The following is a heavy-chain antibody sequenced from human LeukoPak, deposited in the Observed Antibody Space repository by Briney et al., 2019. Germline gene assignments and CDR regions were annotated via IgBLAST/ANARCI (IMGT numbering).Heavy chain of an antibody. CDR3: AREEGYTYGEGFDY. CDR2: INNDGSRI. J-gene: IGHJ4*02. Sequence: GGSLSLSCAASGFTLSNSWMLWVRQPPGKGLKYVSEINNDGSRISYADSVKGRFTISRDGAENTLFLQMNSLRAEDTAVYYCAREEGYTYGEGFDYWGQGTLVTVSS. CDR1: GFTLSNSW. V-gene: IGHV3-74*01. D-gene: IGHD5-18*01.